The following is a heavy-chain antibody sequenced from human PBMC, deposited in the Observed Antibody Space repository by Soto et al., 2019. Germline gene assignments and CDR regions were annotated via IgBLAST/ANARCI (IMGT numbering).Heavy chain of an antibody. V-gene: IGHV3-30*18. J-gene: IGHJ6*02. D-gene: IGHD2-2*01. Sequence: GSLRLSCAASGFTFSTYGMHWVRQAPGKGLEWVAVISYDGGDKYYADSVKGRFTISRDNSKNTLYLQMNSLRAEDTAVYYCAKVTGYCSTSSCRRDYYYYYGMDVWGPGTTVTVSS. CDR3: AKVTGYCSTSSCRRDYYYYYGMDV. CDR2: ISYDGGDK. CDR1: GFTFSTYG.